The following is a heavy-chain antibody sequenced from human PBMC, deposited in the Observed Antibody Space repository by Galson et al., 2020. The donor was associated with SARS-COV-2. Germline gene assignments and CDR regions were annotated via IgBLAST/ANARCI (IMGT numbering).Heavy chain of an antibody. V-gene: IGHV3-30*18. CDR1: GFTFSSYG. CDR3: AKVMKGDYDILTGYYNEYYYYYGMDV. J-gene: IGHJ6*02. D-gene: IGHD3-9*01. CDR2: ISYDGSNK. Sequence: GGSLRLSCAASGFTFSSYGMHWVRQAPGKGLEWVAVISYDGSNKYYADSVKGRFTISRDNSKNTLYLQMNSLRAEDTAVYYCAKVMKGDYDILTGYYNEYYYYYGMDVWGQGTTVTVSS.